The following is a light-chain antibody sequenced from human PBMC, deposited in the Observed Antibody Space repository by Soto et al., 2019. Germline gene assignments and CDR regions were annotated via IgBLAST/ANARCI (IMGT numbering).Light chain of an antibody. V-gene: IGKV3-20*01. J-gene: IGKJ1*01. CDR2: GAS. CDR3: HQYGSSPQS. CDR1: QSVSSRY. Sequence: EIELTQSPGTLSLSPGERATVSCRASQSVSSRYVAWYQQKRGQAPRLLIYGASSRATGIPDRFSGSGSGTDFTLTIISLEYEDFAVYFCHQYGSSPQSFGLGTKVEIK.